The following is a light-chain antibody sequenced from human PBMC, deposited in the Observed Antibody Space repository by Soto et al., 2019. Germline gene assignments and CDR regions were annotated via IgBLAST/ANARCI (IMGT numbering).Light chain of an antibody. CDR1: QSLTNSF. CDR2: DTS. CDR3: QQYGTSEII. V-gene: IGKV3-20*01. J-gene: IGKJ5*01. Sequence: ELVLTQSPGTLSLSPGEGATLSCRASQSLTNSFIAWYQQKPGQAPRLLIYDTSIRASGIPDRFSGSGSGTDFTLTISRLEPEDFAVFYCQQYGTSEIIFGQGTRLEIK.